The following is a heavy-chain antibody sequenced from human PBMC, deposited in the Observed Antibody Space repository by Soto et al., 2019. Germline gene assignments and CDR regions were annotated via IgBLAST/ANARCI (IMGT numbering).Heavy chain of an antibody. CDR2: IYYSGST. V-gene: IGHV4-59*01. CDR1: GGSISNNF. J-gene: IGHJ5*02. D-gene: IGHD1-20*01. CDR3: ARGPDNWSFFYDP. Sequence: PSETQSLTCSVSGGSISNNFWSWIRQPPGKALEWIGSIYYSGSTNYNPSLKTRVSILVDTSKNQFSLELNSVTAADTAVYFCARGPDNWSFFYDPWGQGTLVTVSS.